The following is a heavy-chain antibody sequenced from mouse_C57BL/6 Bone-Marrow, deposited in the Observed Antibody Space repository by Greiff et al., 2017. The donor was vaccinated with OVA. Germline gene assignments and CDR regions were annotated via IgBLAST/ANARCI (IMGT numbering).Heavy chain of an antibody. D-gene: IGHD4-1*01. CDR2: IYPSDSET. V-gene: IGHV1-61*01. J-gene: IGHJ3*01. CDR1: GYTFTSYW. CDR3: ARVTGTGFAD. Sequence: QVQLQQPGAELVRPGSSVKLSCKASGYTFTSYWMDWVKQRPGQGLEWIGNIYPSDSETHYNQKFKDKATLTVDKSCSTAYMQVSSLTSEDAAVYYCARVTGTGFADWGQGTLVTVSA.